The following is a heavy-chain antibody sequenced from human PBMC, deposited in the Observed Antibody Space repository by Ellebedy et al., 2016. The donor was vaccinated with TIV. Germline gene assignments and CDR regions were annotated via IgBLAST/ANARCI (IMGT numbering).Heavy chain of an antibody. CDR3: ARLADLWFGDLFD. CDR1: RFTSSFSSDR. CDR2: ITSSSSHI. Sequence: PGGSLRLSCAASRFTSSFSSDRRTWVRQAPGKGLEWVSSITSSSSHIYYADSVKGRFTTSRDNAKKSLYLQMNSLRAEDTAVYYCARLADLWFGDLFDWGQGTLVTVSS. V-gene: IGHV3-21*01. D-gene: IGHD3-10*01. J-gene: IGHJ4*02.